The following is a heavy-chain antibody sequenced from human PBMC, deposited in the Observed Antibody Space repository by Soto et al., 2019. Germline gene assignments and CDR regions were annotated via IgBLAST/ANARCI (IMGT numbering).Heavy chain of an antibody. CDR2: ISPNGNDK. CDR3: ARPRVKRGYDLIDC. D-gene: IGHD5-12*01. V-gene: IGHV3-21*06. Sequence: QLVESGGGLVKPGGSLRLSCAASGFVFSSYSMNWVRQGPGKGPEWVSSISPNGNDKRYADSVRGRFTISRDNAKNSLYLEMNSLRGEDTAVYYCARPRVKRGYDLIDCWGQGTLVTVSS. CDR1: GFVFSSYS. J-gene: IGHJ4*02.